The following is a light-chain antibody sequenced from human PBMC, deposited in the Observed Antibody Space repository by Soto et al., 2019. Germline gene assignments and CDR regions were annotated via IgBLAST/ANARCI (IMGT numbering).Light chain of an antibody. CDR2: GAS. J-gene: IGKJ1*01. Sequence: DIQMTQSPSSLSASVGDRVTITCRASQSISSYLNWYQQKPGKAPDLLIYGASSLQSGVPSRISGSRSGTDFTLTISSLQPEDFATYHCQQTYSTPWTFGQGTKVEIK. CDR3: QQTYSTPWT. V-gene: IGKV1-39*01. CDR1: QSISSY.